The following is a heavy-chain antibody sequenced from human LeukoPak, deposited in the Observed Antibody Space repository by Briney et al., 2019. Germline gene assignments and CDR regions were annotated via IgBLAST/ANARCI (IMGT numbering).Heavy chain of an antibody. Sequence: PGGSLRLSCAASGFTFSSYSMNWVRQAPGKGLDWVAVISYDGSNKYYADSVKGRFTISRDNSKNTLYLQMNSLRAEDTAVYYCARPLEGITMIVPFDYWGQGTLVTVSS. J-gene: IGHJ4*02. CDR3: ARPLEGITMIVPFDY. D-gene: IGHD3-22*01. V-gene: IGHV3-30*03. CDR1: GFTFSSYS. CDR2: ISYDGSNK.